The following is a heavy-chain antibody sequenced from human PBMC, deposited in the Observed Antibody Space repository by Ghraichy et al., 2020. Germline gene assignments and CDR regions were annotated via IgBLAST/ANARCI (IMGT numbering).Heavy chain of an antibody. CDR2: INSDGSST. V-gene: IGHV3-74*01. CDR1: GFTFSSYW. Sequence: GGSLRLSCAASGFTFSSYWMHWVRQAPGKGLVWVSRINSDGSSTSYADSVKGRFTISRDNAKNTLYLQMNSLRAEDTAVYYCARDTYDILTGYYLVFDYWGQGTLVTVSS. J-gene: IGHJ4*02. CDR3: ARDTYDILTGYYLVFDY. D-gene: IGHD3-9*01.